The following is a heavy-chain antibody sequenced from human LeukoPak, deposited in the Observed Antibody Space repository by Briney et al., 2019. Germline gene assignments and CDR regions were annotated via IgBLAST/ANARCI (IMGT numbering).Heavy chain of an antibody. D-gene: IGHD1-26*01. Sequence: SSVKVSCKASGGTFSSYAISRVRQAPGQGLEWMGGIIPIFGTANYAQKFQGRVTITTDESTSTAYMELSSLRSEDTAVYYCARDASGSYFAFSDWGQGTLVTVSS. V-gene: IGHV1-69*05. CDR3: ARDASGSYFAFSD. J-gene: IGHJ4*02. CDR2: IIPIFGTA. CDR1: GGTFSSYA.